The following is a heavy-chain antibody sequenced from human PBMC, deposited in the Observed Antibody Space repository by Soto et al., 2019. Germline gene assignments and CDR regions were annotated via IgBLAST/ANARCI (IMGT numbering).Heavy chain of an antibody. D-gene: IGHD3-16*01. CDR2: IYPGDSDT. CDR1: GYSFTSYW. Sequence: PGESLKISCKGSGYSFTSYWIGWVRQMPGKGLEWMGIIYPGDSDTRYSPSLQGQVTISADKSISTAYLQWSSLKASDTAIYYCARTFGGHLYSFDFWGQGTLVTVSS. CDR3: ARTFGGHLYSFDF. J-gene: IGHJ4*02. V-gene: IGHV5-51*01.